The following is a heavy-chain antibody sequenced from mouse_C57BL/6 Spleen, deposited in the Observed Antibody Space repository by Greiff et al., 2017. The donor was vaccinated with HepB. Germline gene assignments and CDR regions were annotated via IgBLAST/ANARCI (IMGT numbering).Heavy chain of an antibody. CDR3: ARSGAYYSKGFAY. CDR2: IYPGDGDT. CDR1: GYAFSSYW. D-gene: IGHD2-5*01. V-gene: IGHV1-80*01. Sequence: VKLMESGAELVKPGASVKISCKASGYAFSSYWMNWVKQRPGKGLEWIGQIYPGDGDTNYNGKFKGKATLTADKSSSTAYMQLSSLTSEDSAVYFCARSGAYYSKGFAYWGQGTLVTVSA. J-gene: IGHJ3*01.